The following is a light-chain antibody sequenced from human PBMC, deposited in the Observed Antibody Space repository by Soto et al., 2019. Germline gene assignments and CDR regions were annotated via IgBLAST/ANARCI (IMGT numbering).Light chain of an antibody. CDR2: LGS. CDR3: MQALQTPPT. CDR1: QSLLHSNGYNC. V-gene: IGKV2-28*01. J-gene: IGKJ1*01. Sequence: IVMTQSPLSLPVTPGEPASISCRSSQSLLHSNGYNCLDWYLQKPGQSPQLLIYLGSNRASGVPDRFSGSGSGTDFTLRIIRVEAEDVGVYYCMQALQTPPTFGQGTKVDIK.